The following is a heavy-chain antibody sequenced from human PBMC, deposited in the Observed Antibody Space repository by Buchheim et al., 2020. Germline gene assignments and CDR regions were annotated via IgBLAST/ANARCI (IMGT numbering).Heavy chain of an antibody. CDR2: ISYDGSNK. CDR3: ARDYYDSSGYYPHFDY. CDR1: GFTFSSYA. Sequence: QVQLVESGGGVVQPGRSLRLSCAASGFTFSSYAMHWVRQAPGKGLEWVAVISYDGSNKYYAASVKGRFTISRDNSKNTLYLQMNSLRAEDTAVYYCARDYYDSSGYYPHFDYWGQGTL. J-gene: IGHJ4*02. D-gene: IGHD3-22*01. V-gene: IGHV3-30-3*01.